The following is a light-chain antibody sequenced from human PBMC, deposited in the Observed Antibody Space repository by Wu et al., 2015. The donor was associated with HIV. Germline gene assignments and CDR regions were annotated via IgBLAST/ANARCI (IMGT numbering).Light chain of an antibody. Sequence: DIQMTQSPSTLSASVRDRVTITCRASQGISSWLAWYQQKPGKAPKLLIYRASNLQSGVPSRFSGSGSGTEFTLTISSLQPDDFASYYCQQYKSNSRTFGQGTKVEIK. V-gene: IGKV1-5*03. CDR3: QQYKSNSRT. CDR1: QGISSW. CDR2: RAS. J-gene: IGKJ1*01.